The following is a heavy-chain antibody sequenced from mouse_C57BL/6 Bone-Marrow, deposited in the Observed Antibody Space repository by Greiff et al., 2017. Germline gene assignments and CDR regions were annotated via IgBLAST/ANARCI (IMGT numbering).Heavy chain of an antibody. V-gene: IGHV1-63*01. Sequence: VQLQQSGAELVRPGTSVKMSCKASGYTFTNYWIGWAKQRPGHGLEWIGDIYPGGGYTNYNEKFKGKATLTADKSSSPSYMQFSSLTSEDSAIYYCARYYDGFAYWGQGTLVTVSA. J-gene: IGHJ3*01. D-gene: IGHD2-4*01. CDR3: ARYYDGFAY. CDR1: GYTFTNYW. CDR2: IYPGGGYT.